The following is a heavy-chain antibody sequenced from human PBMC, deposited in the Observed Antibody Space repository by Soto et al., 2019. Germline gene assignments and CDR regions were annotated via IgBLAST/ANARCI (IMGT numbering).Heavy chain of an antibody. J-gene: IGHJ4*02. D-gene: IGHD1-26*01. V-gene: IGHV4-31*03. CDR2: IYYSGST. CDR3: AREGGIVGATAADY. CDR1: GGSISSGGYY. Sequence: QVQLQESGPGLVKPSQTLSLTCTVSGGSISSGGYYWSWIRQHPGKGLEWIGYIYYSGSTYYNPTLRSRVTILVDTSKNQFSLKLSSVTAADTAVYYCAREGGIVGATAADYWGQGTLVTVSS.